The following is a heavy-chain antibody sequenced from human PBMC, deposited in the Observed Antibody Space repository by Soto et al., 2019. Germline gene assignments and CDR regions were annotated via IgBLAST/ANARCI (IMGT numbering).Heavy chain of an antibody. CDR3: ARAVGPKLSFDY. CDR2: IYYSGST. J-gene: IGHJ4*02. D-gene: IGHD1-1*01. CDR1: GGSISSGGYY. Sequence: QVQLQESGPGLVKPSQTLSLTCTVSGGSISSGGYYWSWIRQHPGKGLEWIGYIYYSGSTYYNTSLKSRVTISVDTCKNQFSLKLSSVTGADTAVYDFARAVGPKLSFDYWGQGTLVTVSS. V-gene: IGHV4-31*03.